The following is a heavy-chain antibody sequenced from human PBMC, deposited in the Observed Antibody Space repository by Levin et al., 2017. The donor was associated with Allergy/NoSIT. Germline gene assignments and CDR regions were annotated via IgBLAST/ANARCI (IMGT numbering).Heavy chain of an antibody. V-gene: IGHV3-9*01. Sequence: PGGSLRLSCAASGFTFDDYAMHWVRQAPGKGLEWVSGISWNSGSIGYADSVKGRFTISRDNAKNSLYLQMNRLRTEDTALYYCARNNSRLPDAFEIWGQGTMVIVSS. CDR3: ARNNSRLPDAFEI. J-gene: IGHJ3*02. CDR1: GFTFDDYA. D-gene: IGHD6-13*01. CDR2: ISWNSGSI.